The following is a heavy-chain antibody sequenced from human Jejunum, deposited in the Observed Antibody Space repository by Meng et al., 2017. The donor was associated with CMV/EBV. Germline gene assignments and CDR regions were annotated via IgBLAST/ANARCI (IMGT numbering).Heavy chain of an antibody. J-gene: IGHJ5*02. V-gene: IGHV4-4*02. CDR1: SITSRHW. Sequence: SITSRHWWCWVRQSPGEGLEWIAEISPTEARNYSPSLKSRVTISVDYSKNQCSLMLTSVTAADTAVYYCVRGRCTKTSCYTGAFDHWGQGTLVTVSS. CDR3: VRGRCTKTSCYTGAFDH. D-gene: IGHD2-2*02. CDR2: ISPTEAR.